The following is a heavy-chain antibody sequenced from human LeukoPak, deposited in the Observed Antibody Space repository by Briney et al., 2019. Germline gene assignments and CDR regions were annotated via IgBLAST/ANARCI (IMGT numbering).Heavy chain of an antibody. D-gene: IGHD2-2*01. CDR1: GFTFSSYA. CDR3: AKCRSSTSCLYFQH. V-gene: IGHV3-23*01. Sequence: GGSLRLSCAASGFTFSSYAMSWVRQAPGKGLEWVSAISGSGGSTYYADSVNGRFTISRDNSKNTLYLQMNRMRAEDTAVYYCAKCRSSTSCLYFQHWGQGTLVTVSS. CDR2: ISGSGGST. J-gene: IGHJ1*01.